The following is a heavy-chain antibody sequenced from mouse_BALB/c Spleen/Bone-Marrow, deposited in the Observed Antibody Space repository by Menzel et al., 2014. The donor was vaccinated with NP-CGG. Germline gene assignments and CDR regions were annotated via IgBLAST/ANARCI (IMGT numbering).Heavy chain of an antibody. J-gene: IGHJ2*01. Sequence: VQLQQSGPELVKPRASVKISCKASGYSFTSYYIHWVKQRPGQGLEWIGWIFPGSGNTKYNEKFKGKATLTADTSSSTAYMQLSSLTSEDSAVYFCARSGYVGNYPYFDYWGQGTTLTVSS. D-gene: IGHD2-1*01. V-gene: IGHV1-66*01. CDR1: GYSFTSYY. CDR2: IFPGSGNT. CDR3: ARSGYVGNYPYFDY.